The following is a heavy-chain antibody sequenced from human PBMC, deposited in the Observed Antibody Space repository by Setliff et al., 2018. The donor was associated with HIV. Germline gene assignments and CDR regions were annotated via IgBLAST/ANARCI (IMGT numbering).Heavy chain of an antibody. V-gene: IGHV3-21*01. J-gene: IGHJ3*02. D-gene: IGHD1-7*01. CDR2: ISSSSSYI. Sequence: GGSLRLSCAASGFTFSSYSMNLVRQAPGKGLEWVSSISSSSSYIYNADSVKGRFTISRDNAKNSLYLQINSLRAEDTAVYYCARDRSPPWELVPEGAFDIWGQGTMVTVSS. CDR3: ARDRSPPWELVPEGAFDI. CDR1: GFTFSSYS.